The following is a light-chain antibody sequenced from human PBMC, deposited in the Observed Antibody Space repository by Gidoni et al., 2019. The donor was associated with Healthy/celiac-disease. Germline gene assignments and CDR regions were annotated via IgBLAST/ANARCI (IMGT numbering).Light chain of an antibody. J-gene: IGKJ1*01. Sequence: EIVWTQSTGTLSLSPGERATLSCRAGQSVSSIYLAWYQQKPGQAPRLLIYGASSRATGIPDRFSGSGSGTAFTLTISRLEPEHFAVYFCQQYGSSPWTFGQGTKVEIK. CDR2: GAS. CDR3: QQYGSSPWT. V-gene: IGKV3-20*01. CDR1: QSVSSIY.